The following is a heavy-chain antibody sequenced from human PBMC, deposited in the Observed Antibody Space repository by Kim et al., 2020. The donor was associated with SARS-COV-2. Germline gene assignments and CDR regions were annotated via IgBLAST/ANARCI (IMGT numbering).Heavy chain of an antibody. D-gene: IGHD3-10*01. V-gene: IGHV1-2*04. CDR2: INPNSGGT. CDR1: GYTFTGYY. CDR3: ARAGYYGSGSPDYYYYYGMDV. Sequence: ASVKVSCKASGYTFTGYYMHWVRQAPGQGLEWMGWINPNSGGTNYAQKFQGWVTMTRDTSISTAYMELSRLRSDDTAVYYCARAGYYGSGSPDYYYYYGMDVWGQGTTVTVSS. J-gene: IGHJ6*02.